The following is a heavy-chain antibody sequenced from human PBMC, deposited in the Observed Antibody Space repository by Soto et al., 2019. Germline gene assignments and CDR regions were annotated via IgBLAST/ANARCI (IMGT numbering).Heavy chain of an antibody. CDR2: IIPIFNTS. D-gene: IGHD4-17*01. Sequence: ASVKVSCKASGGTFNGHSFSWVRQAPGQGLEWMGSIIPIFNTSTYAQKFQGRVTITADESTTTAYMDLSSLTSEDTAVYYCATDDTVLVGADSAFDIWGQGTMVTVS. V-gene: IGHV1-69*13. CDR1: GGTFNGHS. CDR3: ATDDTVLVGADSAFDI. J-gene: IGHJ3*02.